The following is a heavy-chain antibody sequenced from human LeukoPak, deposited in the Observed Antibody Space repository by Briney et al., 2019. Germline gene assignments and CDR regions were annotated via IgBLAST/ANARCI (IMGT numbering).Heavy chain of an antibody. CDR3: ARLKGGVTIYDI. Sequence: PGGSLRLSCGASGFTFSSHWMSWVRQAPGEGLEWVASIKPDGSDARYVDSVRGRFTISRDNAKSSVDLEMNSLRVEDTAVFYCARLKGGVTIYDIWGQGTMVTVSS. CDR1: GFTFSSHW. CDR2: IKPDGSDA. V-gene: IGHV3-7*04. D-gene: IGHD5-24*01. J-gene: IGHJ3*02.